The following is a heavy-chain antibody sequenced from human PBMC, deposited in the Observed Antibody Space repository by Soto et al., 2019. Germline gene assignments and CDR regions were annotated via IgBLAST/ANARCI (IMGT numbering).Heavy chain of an antibody. Sequence: ASVKVSCKASGYTFIDSFIHWVRQAPGQGFEWMGWMNPYSGGTHYAQKFQGRVNMTRDTSISTAYLEVTGLRSDATAVYFCARDLGGYDLYGPDTRREGSLFTVSS. CDR2: MNPYSGGT. D-gene: IGHD5-12*01. V-gene: IGHV1-2*02. CDR1: GYTFIDSF. CDR3: ARDLGGYDLYGPDT. J-gene: IGHJ5*02.